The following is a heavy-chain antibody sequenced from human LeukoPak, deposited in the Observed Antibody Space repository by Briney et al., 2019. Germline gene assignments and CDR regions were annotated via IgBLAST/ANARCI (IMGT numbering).Heavy chain of an antibody. CDR2: ISSNGGST. D-gene: IGHD2-2*01. V-gene: IGHV3-64*01. CDR1: GFTFSSYA. Sequence: GGSLRLFCAASGFTFSSYAMHWVRQAPGKGLEYVSAISSNGGSTYYANSVKVRFTISRDNSKNTLYLQMGSLRAEDMAVYYCARGFFGVPAAINDYWGQGTLVTVSS. J-gene: IGHJ4*02. CDR3: ARGFFGVPAAINDY.